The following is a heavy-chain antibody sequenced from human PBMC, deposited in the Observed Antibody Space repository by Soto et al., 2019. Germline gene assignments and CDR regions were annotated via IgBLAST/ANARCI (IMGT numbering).Heavy chain of an antibody. CDR1: GFTFSSYA. V-gene: IGHV3-23*01. Sequence: EVQLLESGGGLVQPGESLRLSCAASGFTFSSYAMSWVRQAPGKGLEWVSVISGSDDSTYYADSVKGRFTISRDNSKNTLYLQMSSLRAEDTAVYYCPKRNSSSTFTYWGQGTLVTVSS. CDR2: ISGSDDST. CDR3: PKRNSSSTFTY. D-gene: IGHD6-6*01. J-gene: IGHJ4*02.